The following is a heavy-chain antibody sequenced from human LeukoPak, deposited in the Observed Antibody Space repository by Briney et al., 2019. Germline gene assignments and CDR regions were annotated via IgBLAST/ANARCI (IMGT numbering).Heavy chain of an antibody. D-gene: IGHD3-10*01. CDR3: ARGLWFGDTPPGY. Sequence: SQTLSLTCTVSGGSISSGSYYWRWIRQPAGKGLEWIGRIYTSGSTNYNPSLKSRVTISVDTSKNQFSLKLSSVTAADTAVYYCARGLWFGDTPPGYWGQGTLVTVSS. CDR1: GGSISSGSYY. J-gene: IGHJ4*02. V-gene: IGHV4-61*02. CDR2: IYTSGST.